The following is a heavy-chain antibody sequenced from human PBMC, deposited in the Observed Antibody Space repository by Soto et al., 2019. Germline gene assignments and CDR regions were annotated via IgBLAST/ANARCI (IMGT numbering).Heavy chain of an antibody. D-gene: IGHD3-16*01. CDR3: ARDLGNVDRQNAFDI. V-gene: IGHV4-59*01. CDR2: IYYSGST. CDR1: GGSISSYY. J-gene: IGHJ3*02. Sequence: SETLSLTCTVSGGSISSYYWSWIRQPPGKGLEWIGYIYYSGSTNYNPSLKSRVTISVDTSKNQFSLKLSSVTAADTAVYYCARDLGNVDRQNAFDIGGQGTMVTVS.